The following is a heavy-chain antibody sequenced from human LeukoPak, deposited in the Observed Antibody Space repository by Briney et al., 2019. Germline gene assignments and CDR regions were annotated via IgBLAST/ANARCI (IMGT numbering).Heavy chain of an antibody. D-gene: IGHD3-22*01. CDR1: GYTFTSYG. J-gene: IGHJ5*02. V-gene: IGHV1-18*01. CDR2: ISAYNGNT. CDR3: ARGGSTYYYDSSGYTT. Sequence: VASVTVSCTASGYTFTSYGISWVRQAPGQGLEWMGWISAYNGNTNYAQKLQGRVTMTTDTSTSTAYMELRSLRSDDTAVYYCARGGSTYYYDSSGYTTWGQGTLVTVSS.